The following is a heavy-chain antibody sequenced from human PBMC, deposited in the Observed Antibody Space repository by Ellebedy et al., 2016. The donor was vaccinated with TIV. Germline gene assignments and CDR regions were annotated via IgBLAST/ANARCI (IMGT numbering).Heavy chain of an antibody. D-gene: IGHD3-3*01. V-gene: IGHV1-69*13. Sequence: ASVKVSCKASGGTFSSYAISWVRQAPGQGLEWMGGIIPIFGTANYAQKFQGRVTITADESTSTAYMELSSLRSEDTAVYYCARDRQIFGVSNVDNWGQGSLVTVSS. CDR3: ARDRQIFGVSNVDN. CDR1: GGTFSSYA. CDR2: IIPIFGTA. J-gene: IGHJ4*02.